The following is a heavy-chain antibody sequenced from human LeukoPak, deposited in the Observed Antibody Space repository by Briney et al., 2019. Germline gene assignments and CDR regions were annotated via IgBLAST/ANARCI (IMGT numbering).Heavy chain of an antibody. CDR2: INAGNGNT. Sequence: ASVKVSCKASGYTFTNYAMHWVRQAPGQRLEWMGWINAGNGNTKYSQEFQGRVIITRDTSASIAYMELSSLRYDDMAVYYCARGCSGGACYGYHLDPWGQGTLVTVSS. D-gene: IGHD2-15*01. CDR1: GYTFTNYA. J-gene: IGHJ5*02. V-gene: IGHV1-3*03. CDR3: ARGCSGGACYGYHLDP.